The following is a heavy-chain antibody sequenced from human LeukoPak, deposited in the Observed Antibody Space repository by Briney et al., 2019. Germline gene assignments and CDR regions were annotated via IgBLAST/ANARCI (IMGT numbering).Heavy chain of an antibody. CDR3: ARVSKYFDL. Sequence: SEALSLTCTVSGGSISSSSYNWGWIRQPPGEGLEWIGSIYYTGSTYYNPSLKSRVTISVDTSKNQFSLKLSSVTAADTAVYYCARVSKYFDLWGRGTLVTVSS. D-gene: IGHD3-16*02. J-gene: IGHJ2*01. CDR2: IYYTGST. CDR1: GGSISSSSYN. V-gene: IGHV4-39*07.